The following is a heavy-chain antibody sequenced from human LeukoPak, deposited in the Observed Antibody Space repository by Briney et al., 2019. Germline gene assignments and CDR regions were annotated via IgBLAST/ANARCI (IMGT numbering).Heavy chain of an antibody. V-gene: IGHV3-23*01. CDR2: ISSSGSTI. Sequence: GGSLRLSCAASGFTFSSYAMHWVRQAPGKGLEWVSYISSSGSTIYYADSVKGRFTISRDNSKNTLYLQMNSLRAEDTAVYYCAKSGYNRFDYWGQGTLVTVSS. J-gene: IGHJ4*02. CDR1: GFTFSSYA. CDR3: AKSGYNRFDY. D-gene: IGHD5-24*01.